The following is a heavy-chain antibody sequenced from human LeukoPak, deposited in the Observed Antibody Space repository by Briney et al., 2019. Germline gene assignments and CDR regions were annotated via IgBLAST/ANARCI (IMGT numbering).Heavy chain of an antibody. Sequence: GGSLRPSCAASGITFSSYAMSWVRQAPGKGLEWVSTISGSGSTTYYADSVKGRFTISRDNSKNTLSLQMNSLRAEDTAVYYCAKHTGSPIWGQGTMVTVSS. V-gene: IGHV3-23*01. CDR2: ISGSGSTT. CDR1: GITFSSYA. J-gene: IGHJ3*02. CDR3: AKHTGSPI. D-gene: IGHD4-17*01.